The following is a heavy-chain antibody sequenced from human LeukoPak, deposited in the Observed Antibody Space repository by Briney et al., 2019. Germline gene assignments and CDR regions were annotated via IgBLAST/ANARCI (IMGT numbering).Heavy chain of an antibody. D-gene: IGHD3-9*01. CDR2: MNPNSGNT. CDR1: GYSFTNYD. J-gene: IGHJ4*02. Sequence: ASVKVSCKASGYSFTNYDINWVRQATGQGLEWMGWMNPNSGNTGYAQKFLGRVTMTRDTSISTAYMELSSLRSEDTAVYYCVRANQGSYDILTGYKYYFDFWGLGTLVTVSS. CDR3: VRANQGSYDILTGYKYYFDF. V-gene: IGHV1-8*01.